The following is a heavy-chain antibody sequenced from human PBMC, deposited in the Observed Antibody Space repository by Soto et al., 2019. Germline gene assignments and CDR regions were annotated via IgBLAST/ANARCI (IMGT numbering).Heavy chain of an antibody. D-gene: IGHD3-16*01. CDR3: ARNHHEWGYEIAFDI. CDR2: IWYDGSNK. CDR1: GFTFSSYG. J-gene: IGHJ3*02. V-gene: IGHV3-33*01. Sequence: GGSLRLSCAASGFTFSSYGMHWVRQAPGKGLEWVAVIWYDGSNKYYADSVKGRFTISRDNSKNTLYLQMNSLRAEDTAVYYCARNHHEWGYEIAFDIWGQGTMVTVSS.